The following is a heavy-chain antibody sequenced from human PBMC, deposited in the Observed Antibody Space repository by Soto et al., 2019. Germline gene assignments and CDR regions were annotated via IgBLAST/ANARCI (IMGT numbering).Heavy chain of an antibody. CDR1: GGSISSGGYY. J-gene: IGHJ5*02. CDR2: IYYSGST. D-gene: IGHD3-22*01. V-gene: IGHV4-31*03. CDR3: AREAEYYYDSSGYYHNWFDP. Sequence: SETLSLTCTVSGGSISSGGYYWSWIRQHPGKGLEWIGYIYYSGSTYYNPSLKSRVTISVDTSKNQFSLKLSSVTAADTAVYYCAREAEYYYDSSGYYHNWFDPWGQGTLVTVSP.